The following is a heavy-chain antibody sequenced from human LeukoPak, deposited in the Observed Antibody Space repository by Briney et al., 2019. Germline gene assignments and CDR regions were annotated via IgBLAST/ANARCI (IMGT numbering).Heavy chain of an antibody. CDR3: TTDPGSSTIYYYYYYMDV. J-gene: IGHJ6*03. CDR2: IKSKTDGGTT. Sequence: GGSLRLSCAASGFTFSNAWMSWVRQAPGKGLEWVGRIKSKTDGGTTDYAAPVKGRFTISRDDSKNTLYLRMNSLKTEDTAVYYCTTDPGSSTIYYYYYYMDVWGKGTTVTVSS. CDR1: GFTFSNAW. V-gene: IGHV3-15*01. D-gene: IGHD4/OR15-4a*01.